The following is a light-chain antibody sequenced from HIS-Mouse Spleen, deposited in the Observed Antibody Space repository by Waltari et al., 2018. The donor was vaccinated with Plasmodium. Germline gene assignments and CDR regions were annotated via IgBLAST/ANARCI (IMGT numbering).Light chain of an antibody. J-gene: IGKJ1*01. V-gene: IGKV1-39*01. CDR2: AAS. CDR1: QSISSY. CDR3: QQSYSTWT. Sequence: DIQMTQSPSSLSAYVADRVTITCRASQSISSYLNWYQQKPGKAPKLLIYAASSLQSGVPSRFSGSGSGTDFTLTISSLQPEYFATYYCQQSYSTWTFGQGTKVEIK.